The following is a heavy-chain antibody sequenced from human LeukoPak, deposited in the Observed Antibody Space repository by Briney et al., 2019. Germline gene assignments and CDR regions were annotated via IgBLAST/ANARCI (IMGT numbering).Heavy chain of an antibody. Sequence: GGSLSLSCAASGFTFSSYWMHWVRQAPGKGLVWVSRINSDGSSTSYADSVKGRFTISRDNAKNTLYLQMNSLRAEDTAVYYCAREGFGGSWDAFDIWGQGTMVTVSS. V-gene: IGHV3-74*01. CDR3: AREGFGGSWDAFDI. CDR1: GFTFSSYW. CDR2: INSDGSST. D-gene: IGHD3-16*01. J-gene: IGHJ3*02.